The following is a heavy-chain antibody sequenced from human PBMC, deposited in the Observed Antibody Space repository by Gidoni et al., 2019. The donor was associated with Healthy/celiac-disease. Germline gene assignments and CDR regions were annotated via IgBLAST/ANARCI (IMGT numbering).Heavy chain of an antibody. CDR2: IWDDGSNK. Sequence: QVQLVESGGGVVQPGRSLRLSCAASGFTFSSYGMHWVRQAPGKGLEWVAVIWDDGSNKYYADSVKGRFTISRDNSKNTLYLQMNSLRAEDTAVYYCARDFEGWPYYYYGMDVWGQGTTVTVSS. CDR3: ARDFEGWPYYYYGMDV. CDR1: GFTFSSYG. V-gene: IGHV3-33*01. D-gene: IGHD3-9*01. J-gene: IGHJ6*02.